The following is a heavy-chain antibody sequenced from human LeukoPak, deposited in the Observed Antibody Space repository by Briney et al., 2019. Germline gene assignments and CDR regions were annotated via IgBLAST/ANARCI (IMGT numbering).Heavy chain of an antibody. CDR3: ARVAGSIDY. Sequence: EASVKVSCKASGYTFTTYDINWVRQATGQGLEWMGWMNPNSGYTGYAQKFQGRVTITRDTSISRAYMELSSLRSEDTAVYYCARVAGSIDYWGQGTLVTVSS. D-gene: IGHD6-19*01. CDR2: MNPNSGYT. CDR1: GYTFTTYD. J-gene: IGHJ4*02. V-gene: IGHV1-8*03.